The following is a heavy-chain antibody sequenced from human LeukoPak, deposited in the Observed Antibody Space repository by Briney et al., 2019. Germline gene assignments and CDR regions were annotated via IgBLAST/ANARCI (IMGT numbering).Heavy chain of an antibody. CDR2: INHYGST. V-gene: IGHV4-34*01. Sequence: SETLSLTCAVYGESLSNYYWSWIRQPPGKGLEWIGEINHYGSTNYNPSLKSRITISVDTSKNQFSLKLSSVTAADTAVYYCARLPDYYSIHGAPGWGQGTLVTVSS. J-gene: IGHJ4*02. CDR1: GESLSNYY. CDR3: ARLPDYYSIHGAPG. D-gene: IGHD3-10*01.